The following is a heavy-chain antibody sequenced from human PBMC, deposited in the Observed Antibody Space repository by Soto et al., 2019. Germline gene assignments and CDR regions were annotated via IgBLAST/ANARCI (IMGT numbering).Heavy chain of an antibody. J-gene: IGHJ4*02. CDR1: GFTVSSNY. CDR2: IYSGGST. D-gene: IGHD4-17*01. CDR3: ARESNGDYFGGFDY. Sequence: GGSLRLSCAASGFTVSSNYMSWVRQAPGKGLEWVSVIYSGGSTYYADSVKGRFTISRHNSKNTLYLQMNSLRAEDTAVYYCARESNGDYFGGFDYWGQGTLVTVSS. V-gene: IGHV3-53*04.